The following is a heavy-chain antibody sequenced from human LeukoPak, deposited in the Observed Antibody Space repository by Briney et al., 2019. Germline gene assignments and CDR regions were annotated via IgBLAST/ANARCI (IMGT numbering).Heavy chain of an antibody. CDR3: ALVTTSFRSDNWFDP. J-gene: IGHJ5*02. V-gene: IGHV4-4*07. D-gene: IGHD4-17*01. Sequence: PSETLSLTCTASGGSIISYYWCWIRQPAGKGLEWIGRIYSSGSTNYNPSLKSRVTMSVDTSKNQFSLKLCSVTAADTAVYYCALVTTSFRSDNWFDPWGQGTLVTVSS. CDR1: GGSIISYY. CDR2: IYSSGST.